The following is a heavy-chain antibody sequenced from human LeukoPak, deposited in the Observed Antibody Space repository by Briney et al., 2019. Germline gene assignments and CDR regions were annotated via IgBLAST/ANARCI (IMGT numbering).Heavy chain of an antibody. CDR1: GYTFNRHG. CDR2: ISCYNGDT. D-gene: IGHD2-15*01. J-gene: IGHJ5*01. V-gene: IGHV1-18*01. CDR3: ARDPSNTSGNNAWFDY. Sequence: ASVKVSCKASGYTFNRHGISWVRQAPGQGPEWMGWISCYNGDTHYALNYQGRLTMTTDTSTSTAYMELRSLRSDDTAVYYCARDPSNTSGNNAWFDYWGQGTLVTVSS.